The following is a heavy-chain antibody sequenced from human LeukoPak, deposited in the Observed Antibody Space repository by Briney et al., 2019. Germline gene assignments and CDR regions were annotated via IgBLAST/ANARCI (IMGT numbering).Heavy chain of an antibody. J-gene: IGHJ5*02. D-gene: IGHD2-2*01. V-gene: IGHV1-69*05. CDR1: GGTFSSYA. Sequence: ASVTVSCKASGGTFSSYAISWVRQAPGQGLEWMGGIIPIFGTANYAQKFQGRVTITTDESTSTAYMELSSLRSEDTAVYYCARDRAVVPAAEGWFDPWGQGTLVTVSS. CDR2: IIPIFGTA. CDR3: ARDRAVVPAAEGWFDP.